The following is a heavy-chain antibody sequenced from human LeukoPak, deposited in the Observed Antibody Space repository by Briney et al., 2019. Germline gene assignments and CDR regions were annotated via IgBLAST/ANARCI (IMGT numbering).Heavy chain of an antibody. CDR3: ARAWGVGDSSGYYGYYFDY. CDR1: GGTFSSYA. D-gene: IGHD3-22*01. CDR2: IIPIFGTA. Sequence: ASVKVSCKASGGTFSSYAISWVRQAPGQGLEWMGGIIPIFGTANYAQKFQGRVTITADESTSTAYMELSSLRSEDTAVYYCARAWGVGDSSGYYGYYFDYWGQGTLVTVSS. J-gene: IGHJ4*02. V-gene: IGHV1-69*13.